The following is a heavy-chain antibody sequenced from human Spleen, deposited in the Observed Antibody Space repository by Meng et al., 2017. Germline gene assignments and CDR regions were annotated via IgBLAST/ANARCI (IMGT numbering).Heavy chain of an antibody. V-gene: IGHV4-34*01. CDR1: GGSFSDYY. Sequence: QRQESGPGLVKPSETLALTCVVSGGSFSDYYGSWIRQPPGKGLEWIGEINHSGSTNYNPSLESRATISVDTSQNNLSLKLSSVTAADSAVYYCARGPTTMAHDFDYWGQGTLVTVSS. CDR3: ARGPTTMAHDFDY. J-gene: IGHJ4*02. CDR2: INHSGST. D-gene: IGHD4-11*01.